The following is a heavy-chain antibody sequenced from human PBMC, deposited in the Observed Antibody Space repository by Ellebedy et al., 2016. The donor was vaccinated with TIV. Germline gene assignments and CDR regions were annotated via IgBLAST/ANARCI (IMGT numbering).Heavy chain of an antibody. CDR2: INPDSGGT. CDR3: ARVLRGSSGMDV. J-gene: IGHJ6*02. CDR1: GYTFSAYY. Sequence: ASVKVSCKASGYTFSAYYIHWVRQAPGQRLEWMGWINPDSGGTNFAQRFQGRVTMTRDTSVNTAYMELSRLESDDTALYYCARVLRGSSGMDVWGQGTTVTVS. D-gene: IGHD2-8*01. V-gene: IGHV1-2*02.